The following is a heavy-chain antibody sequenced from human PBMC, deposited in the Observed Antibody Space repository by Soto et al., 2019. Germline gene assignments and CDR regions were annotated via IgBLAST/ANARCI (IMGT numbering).Heavy chain of an antibody. D-gene: IGHD3-10*01. CDR1: GGSIRSGDYF. V-gene: IGHV4-30-4*01. CDR3: ARGPNFYNSARGWFDP. CDR2: IYYSGST. J-gene: IGHJ5*02. Sequence: SETLCLTCTVSGGSIRSGDYFWSWIRQPPGKGLEWIGYIYYSGSTYYNPSLKSRVTISVDTSKNQFSLKLSSVTAADTAVYYCARGPNFYNSARGWFDPWGQGTLVTVSS.